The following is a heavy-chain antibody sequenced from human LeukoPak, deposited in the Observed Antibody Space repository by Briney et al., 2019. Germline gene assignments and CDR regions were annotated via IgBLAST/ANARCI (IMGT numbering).Heavy chain of an antibody. CDR1: GFTFSTYS. V-gene: IGHV3-48*01. J-gene: IGHJ4*02. D-gene: IGHD3-10*01. CDR2: ISSSSRTI. CDR3: ARRSSPDYYNSGTNYLFDF. Sequence: GGSLRLSCAVSGFTFSTYSMSWVRQCPGKGLEWVSYISSSSRTIYYADSVKGRFTISRDNAKNSVSLQMNSLRAEDTAVYYCARRSSPDYYNSGTNYLFDFWGQGTLVTVSS.